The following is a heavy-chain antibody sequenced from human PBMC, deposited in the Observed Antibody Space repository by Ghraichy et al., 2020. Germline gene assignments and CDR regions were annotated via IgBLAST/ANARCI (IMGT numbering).Heavy chain of an antibody. V-gene: IGHV3-53*01. Sequence: GESLNISCAASGFTVSSNYMSWVRQAPGKGLEWVSVIYSGGSTYYADSVKGRFTISRDNSKNTLYLQMNSLRAEDTAVYYCARYYGSGSYGFGYYFDYWGQGTLVTVSS. J-gene: IGHJ4*02. CDR1: GFTVSSNY. CDR3: ARYYGSGSYGFGYYFDY. CDR2: IYSGGST. D-gene: IGHD3-10*01.